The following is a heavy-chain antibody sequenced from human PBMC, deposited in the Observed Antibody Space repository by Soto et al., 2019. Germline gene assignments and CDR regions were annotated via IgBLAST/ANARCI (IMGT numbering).Heavy chain of an antibody. Sequence: QVQLVESGGGLVKPGGSLRLSCAASGFTFSDNYMSWIRQAPGKGLEWVSYTSNSGSTIYYADSVKGRFTISRDNAKNLLYLQTNSLRADDTAVYYCARGGGWWNAHDYWGQGTLVTVAS. CDR2: TSNSGSTI. V-gene: IGHV3-11*01. CDR1: GFTFSDNY. D-gene: IGHD1-1*01. CDR3: ARGGGWWNAHDY. J-gene: IGHJ4*02.